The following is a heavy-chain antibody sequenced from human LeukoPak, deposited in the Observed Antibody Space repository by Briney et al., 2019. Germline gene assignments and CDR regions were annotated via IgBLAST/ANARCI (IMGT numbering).Heavy chain of an antibody. V-gene: IGHV5-51*01. CDR2: IYPGDSDT. J-gene: IGHJ4*02. CDR3: ARRCSGNCYSFDY. D-gene: IGHD2-21*02. CDR1: GYTFTSYW. Sequence: GESLKISCKGSGYTFTSYWIGWVRQMPGKGLEWMGIIYPGDSDTRYSPSFQGQVTISADKSISTAYLQWSSLKASDSAMYYCARRCSGNCYSFDYWDQGSLVTVSS.